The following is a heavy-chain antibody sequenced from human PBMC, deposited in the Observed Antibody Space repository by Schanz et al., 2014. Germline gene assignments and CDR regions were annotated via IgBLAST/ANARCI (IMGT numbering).Heavy chain of an antibody. Sequence: QVQLVQSGAEVKKPGASVKVSCKASGYTFTSYSIHWVRQAPGQGLEWMGWINVGNGNMKYSQKFQGRVTITRDTLASTAYMEVNSLRSEDTAVYYCARSGSSNWYFFDYWGQGTLXTVSS. J-gene: IGHJ4*02. V-gene: IGHV1-3*01. CDR1: GYTFTSYS. D-gene: IGHD6-13*01. CDR2: INVGNGNM. CDR3: ARSGSSNWYFFDY.